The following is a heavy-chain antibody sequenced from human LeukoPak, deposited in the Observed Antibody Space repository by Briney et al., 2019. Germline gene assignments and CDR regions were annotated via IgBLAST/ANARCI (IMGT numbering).Heavy chain of an antibody. CDR1: GFTFSTYW. D-gene: IGHD5-12*01. Sequence: GGSLRLSCAASGFTFSTYWMNWVRQAPGKGLEWVAVIWYDGSNKYYADSVKGRFTISRDNSKNTLYLQMNSLRAGDTAVYYCARGGSRYYYGMDVWGQGTTVTVSS. CDR2: IWYDGSNK. V-gene: IGHV3-33*08. J-gene: IGHJ6*02. CDR3: ARGGSRYYYGMDV.